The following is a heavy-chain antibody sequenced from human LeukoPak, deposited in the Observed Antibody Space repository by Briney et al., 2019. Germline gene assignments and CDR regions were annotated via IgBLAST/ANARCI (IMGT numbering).Heavy chain of an antibody. Sequence: PSETLSLTCAVSGDGISDIYWSWIRQPPGKGLEWIGFIHTSGSTYYIPSLKSRVTMSVDTSKNQFSLKLSSVTAADTAVYYCAKLVYSLDGSGHNWFDPWGQEALVTVSS. J-gene: IGHJ5*02. CDR3: AKLVYSLDGSGHNWFDP. CDR1: GDGISDIY. CDR2: IHTSGST. D-gene: IGHD2-15*01. V-gene: IGHV4-4*09.